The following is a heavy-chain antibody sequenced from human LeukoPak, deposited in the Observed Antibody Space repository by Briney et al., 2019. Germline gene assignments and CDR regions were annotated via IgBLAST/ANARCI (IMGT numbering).Heavy chain of an antibody. J-gene: IGHJ3*02. V-gene: IGHV3-23*01. CDR2: ISASGVTT. CDR1: GFTFSRYA. CDR3: AKGEGDSSGYYLDAFDI. Sequence: GRSLRLSCAASGFTFSRYAMTWVRQAPGKGLEWVSGISASGVTTYYADSVKGRFTVSRDNSKNTLYLQMNSLRVEDTAVYYCAKGEGDSSGYYLDAFDIWGQGTVVTVSS. D-gene: IGHD3-22*01.